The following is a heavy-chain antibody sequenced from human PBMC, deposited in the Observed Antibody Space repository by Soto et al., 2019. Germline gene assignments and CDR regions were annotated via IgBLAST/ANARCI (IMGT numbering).Heavy chain of an antibody. V-gene: IGHV4-34*01. Sequence: SETLSLTCAVYGGSFSGYYWSWIRQPPGKGLEWIGEINHSGSTNYNPSLKSRVTISVDTSKNQFSLKLSSVTAADTAVYYCASRPLTTRYFDYWGQGTLVTVSS. CDR1: GGSFSGYY. J-gene: IGHJ4*02. CDR2: INHSGST. D-gene: IGHD4-4*01. CDR3: ASRPLTTRYFDY.